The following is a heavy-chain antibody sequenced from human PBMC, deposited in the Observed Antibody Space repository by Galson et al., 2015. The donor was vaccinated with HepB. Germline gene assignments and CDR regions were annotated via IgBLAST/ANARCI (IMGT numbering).Heavy chain of an antibody. CDR1: GYTFTSYA. Sequence: SVKVSCKASGYTFTSYAMNWVRQAPGQGLEWMGWINTNTGNPTYAQGFTGRFVFSLDTSVSTAYLQISSLKAEDTAVYYCARVVKDQLPHYYGMDVWGQGTTVTVSS. J-gene: IGHJ6*02. CDR2: INTNTGNP. CDR3: ARVVKDQLPHYYGMDV. D-gene: IGHD2-2*01. V-gene: IGHV7-4-1*02.